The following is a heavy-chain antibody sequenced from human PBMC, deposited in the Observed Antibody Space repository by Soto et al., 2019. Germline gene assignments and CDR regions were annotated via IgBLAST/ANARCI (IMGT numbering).Heavy chain of an antibody. J-gene: IGHJ4*02. CDR1: GFTFSSYA. D-gene: IGHD4-17*01. V-gene: IGHV3-23*01. CDR3: AKPRLWTTVTTRYFDY. CDR2: ISGSGGST. Sequence: VGPLRLSCAASGFTFSSYAMSWVRQAPGKGLEWVSAISGSGGSTYYADSVKGRFTISRDNSKNTLYLQMNSLRAEDAAVYYCAKPRLWTTVTTRYFDYWGQGTRVTV.